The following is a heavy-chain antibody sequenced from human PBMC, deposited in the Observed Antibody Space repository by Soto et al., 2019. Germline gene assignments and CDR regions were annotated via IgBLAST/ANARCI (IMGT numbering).Heavy chain of an antibody. J-gene: IGHJ4*02. CDR1: GFTFSDAW. CDR3: RTQWLD. V-gene: IGHV3-15*01. D-gene: IGHD6-19*01. Sequence: EVQLVESGGGLVKPGGSLRLSCAASGFTFSDAWMSWVRQAPGKGLEWVGLIKKKTDGGTTDYAAPVKGGFTISRDDSKNTVYLQMSSLKTEDTAVYYCRTQWLDWGQGTLVTVSS. CDR2: IKKKTDGGTT.